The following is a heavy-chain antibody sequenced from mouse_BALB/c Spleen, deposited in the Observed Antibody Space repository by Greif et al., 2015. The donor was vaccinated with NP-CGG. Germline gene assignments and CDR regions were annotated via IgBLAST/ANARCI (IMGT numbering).Heavy chain of an antibody. CDR1: GYTFTDYY. CDR3: ARRTGTEAMDY. V-gene: IGHV1-84*02. CDR2: IYPGSGNT. D-gene: IGHD4-1*01. J-gene: IGHJ4*01. Sequence: QVQLQQPGPELVKPGASVKISCKASGYTFTDYYINWVKQKPGQGLEWIGRIYPGSGNTKYNEKFKGKATLTADTSSSTAYMQLSSLTSEDTAVYFCARRTGTEAMDYWGQGTSVTVSS.